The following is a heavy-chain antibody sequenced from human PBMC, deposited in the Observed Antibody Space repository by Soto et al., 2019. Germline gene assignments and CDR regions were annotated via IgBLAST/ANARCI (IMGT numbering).Heavy chain of an antibody. V-gene: IGHV4-34*01. Sequence: PSETLSLTCAVYGRSFSGYYWSWIRQPPGKGLEWIGKINHSGSTNYNPSHKSRVTRPVNTSKDPFTLKLSPEPAADTAADYGAYFCGAQYGGGKAGGQYDYWGQGTLVTVSS. CDR2: INHSGST. CDR1: GRSFSGYY. J-gene: IGHJ4*02. CDR3: AYFCGAQYGGGKAGGQYDY. D-gene: IGHD2-15*01.